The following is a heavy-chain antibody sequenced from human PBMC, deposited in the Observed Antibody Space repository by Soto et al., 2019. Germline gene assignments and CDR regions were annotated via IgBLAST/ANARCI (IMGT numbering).Heavy chain of an antibody. J-gene: IGHJ6*02. CDR3: TTGYCSSTSCWGYYYYYGMDV. V-gene: IGHV3-15*01. D-gene: IGHD2-2*01. CDR2: IKSKTDGGTT. CDR1: GFTFSNAW. Sequence: LRLSCAASGFTFSNAWMSWVRQAPGKGLEWVGRIKSKTDGGTTDYAAPVKGRFTISRDDSKNTLYLQMNSLKTEDTAVYYCTTGYCSSTSCWGYYYYYGMDVWGQGTTVTVSS.